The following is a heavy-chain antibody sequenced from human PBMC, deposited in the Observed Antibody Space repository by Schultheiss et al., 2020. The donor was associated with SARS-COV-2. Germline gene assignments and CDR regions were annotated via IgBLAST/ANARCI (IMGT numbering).Heavy chain of an antibody. V-gene: IGHV1-18*01. CDR2: ISAYNGNT. CDR3: ARVALGQYCSSTSCPLDYYYYYMDV. Sequence: ASVKVSCKASGYTFTSYGISWVRQAPGQGLEWMGWISAYNGNTNYAQKFQGRVTMTRDTSISTAYMELRSLRSDDTAVYYCARVALGQYCSSTSCPLDYYYYYMDVWGKGTTVTVSS. J-gene: IGHJ6*03. D-gene: IGHD2-2*01. CDR1: GYTFTSYG.